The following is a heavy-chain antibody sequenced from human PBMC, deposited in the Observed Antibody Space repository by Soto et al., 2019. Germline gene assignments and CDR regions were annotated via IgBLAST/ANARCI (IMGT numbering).Heavy chain of an antibody. Sequence: SETLSLTCAVYGGSFSGYYWSWIRQPPGKGLEWIGEINHSGSTNYNPSLKSRVTISVDTSKNQFSLKLSSVTAADTAVYYCARAADSSGYYFFPAEFFDYWGQGTLVTVYS. CDR2: INHSGST. CDR1: GGSFSGYY. CDR3: ARAADSSGYYFFPAEFFDY. J-gene: IGHJ4*02. D-gene: IGHD3-22*01. V-gene: IGHV4-34*01.